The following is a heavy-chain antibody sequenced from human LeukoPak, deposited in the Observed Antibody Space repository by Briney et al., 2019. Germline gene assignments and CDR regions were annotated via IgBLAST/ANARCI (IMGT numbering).Heavy chain of an antibody. CDR2: ISSGSSTM. Sequence: GGSLRLSCAASGFTFSSYSMNWVRQAPGKGLEWVSYISSGSSTMYYADSVKGRFTISRDNAKNSLYLQMNSLRAEDTAVYYCAKDRLDIVVVVAATEGKFDPWGQGTLVTVSS. V-gene: IGHV3-48*01. J-gene: IGHJ5*02. CDR1: GFTFSSYS. D-gene: IGHD2-15*01. CDR3: AKDRLDIVVVVAATEGKFDP.